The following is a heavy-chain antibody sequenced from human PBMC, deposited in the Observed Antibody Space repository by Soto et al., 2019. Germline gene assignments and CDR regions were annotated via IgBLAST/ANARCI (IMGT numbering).Heavy chain of an antibody. V-gene: IGHV3-72*01. J-gene: IGHJ6*02. Sequence: PGGSLRLSCATSGFSFSEHSMDWVRQAPGKGLEWVGRIRDKANSYTTEYAASLKGRFIISRDDSKNSLYLQMNSVNTDDTAIYYCVRDRLLNKGAWIGYDMDVWGQGTAVTVSS. CDR1: GFSFSEHS. D-gene: IGHD3-10*01. CDR3: VRDRLLNKGAWIGYDMDV. CDR2: IRDKANSYTT.